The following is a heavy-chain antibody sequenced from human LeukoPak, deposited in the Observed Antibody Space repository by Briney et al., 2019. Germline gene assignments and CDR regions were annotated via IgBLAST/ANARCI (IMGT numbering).Heavy chain of an antibody. V-gene: IGHV3-30-3*02. D-gene: IGHD6-13*01. J-gene: IGHJ4*02. CDR3: AKTRPLDSSSWSHGDY. Sequence: GGSLRLSCAASGFTFSSYAMHWVRRAPGKGLGWVAVISYDGSNKYYADSVKGRFTISRDNSKNTLYLQMNSLRAEDTAVYYCAKTRPLDSSSWSHGDYWGQGTLVTVSS. CDR2: ISYDGSNK. CDR1: GFTFSSYA.